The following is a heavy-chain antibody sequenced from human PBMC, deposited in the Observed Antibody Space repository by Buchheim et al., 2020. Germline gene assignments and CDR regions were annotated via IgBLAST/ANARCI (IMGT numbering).Heavy chain of an antibody. V-gene: IGHV3-33*01. Sequence: QVQLVESGGGVVQPGRSLRLSCAASGFTFSSYGMHWVRQAPGKGLEWVAVIWYDGSNKYYADSVKGRFTISRDNSKNTLYLQMNSLRAEDTAVYYCARDSITIFGVFKGNYFDYWGQGTL. CDR2: IWYDGSNK. CDR3: ARDSITIFGVFKGNYFDY. J-gene: IGHJ4*02. D-gene: IGHD3-3*01. CDR1: GFTFSSYG.